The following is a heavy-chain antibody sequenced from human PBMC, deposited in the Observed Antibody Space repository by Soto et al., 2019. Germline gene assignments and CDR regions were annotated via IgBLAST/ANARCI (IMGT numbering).Heavy chain of an antibody. Sequence: SVKVSCKASGGTFSSYAISWVRQAPGQGLEWMGGIIPIFGTANYAQKFQGRVTITADESTSTAYMELSSLRSEDTAVYYCARVGKDGYNFRSYYFDYWGQGTLVTVSS. CDR1: GGTFSSYA. CDR2: IIPIFGTA. J-gene: IGHJ4*02. V-gene: IGHV1-69*13. D-gene: IGHD5-12*01. CDR3: ARVGKDGYNFRSYYFDY.